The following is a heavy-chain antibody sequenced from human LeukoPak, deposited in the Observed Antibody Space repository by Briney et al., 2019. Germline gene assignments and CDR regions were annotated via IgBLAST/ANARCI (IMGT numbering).Heavy chain of an antibody. J-gene: IGHJ4*02. D-gene: IGHD3-16*01. CDR1: GFTFSTYA. CDR3: AKDNADYPIYYFDS. Sequence: PGGSLRLSCAASGFTFSTYAMNWVRQAPGKGLEWVSGIGGSGGGKFYADSVKGRFTISRDKSKSTLYLQMNSLKAEDAAVYYCAKDNADYPIYYFDSWGQGTLVTVSS. V-gene: IGHV3-23*01. CDR2: IGGSGGGK.